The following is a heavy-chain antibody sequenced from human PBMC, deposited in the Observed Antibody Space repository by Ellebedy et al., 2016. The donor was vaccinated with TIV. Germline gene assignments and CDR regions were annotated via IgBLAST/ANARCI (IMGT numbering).Heavy chain of an antibody. Sequence: PGGSLRLSCAASGINFTSSTMNWVRQSPTKGLEWVAYISSNSRTIFYAGSVKGRFTISRDNAQNSLFLQMNSLGYDDSAVYYCARAPTFCTDGVCRRYFDHWGQGVLVTVSS. CDR3: ARAPTFCTDGVCRRYFDH. CDR1: GINFTSST. CDR2: ISSNSRTI. D-gene: IGHD2-8*01. J-gene: IGHJ1*01. V-gene: IGHV3-48*02.